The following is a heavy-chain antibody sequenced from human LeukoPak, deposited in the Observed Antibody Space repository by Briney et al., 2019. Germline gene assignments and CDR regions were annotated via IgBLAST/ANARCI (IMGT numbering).Heavy chain of an antibody. V-gene: IGHV1-69*06. J-gene: IGHJ5*02. Sequence: ASVKVSCKASGYTFSSYGISWVRQAPGQGLEWMGGIIPIFGTATYAQKFQGRVTIDADTSTSTAYMEVNSLRSEDTAVYYCARGYSDTSGPYGSWFDPWGQGTLVTVSS. CDR1: GYTFSSYG. CDR2: IIPIFGTA. D-gene: IGHD2-21*01. CDR3: ARGYSDTSGPYGSWFDP.